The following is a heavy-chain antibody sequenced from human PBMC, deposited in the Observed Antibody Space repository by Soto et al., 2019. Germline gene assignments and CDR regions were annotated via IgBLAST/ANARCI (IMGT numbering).Heavy chain of an antibody. CDR2: IYYSGST. J-gene: IGHJ6*02. CDR1: GGSISSGGYY. CDR3: ARDRGDLRGPYYYYYGMDV. D-gene: IGHD3-10*01. V-gene: IGHV4-31*03. Sequence: QVQLQESGPGVVKPSQTLSLTCTVSGGSISSGGYYWSWIRQHPGKGLEWIGYIYYSGSTYYNPSLKSRVTISVDTSKNQFSLKLSSVTAADTAVYYCARDRGDLRGPYYYYYGMDVWGQGTTVTVSS.